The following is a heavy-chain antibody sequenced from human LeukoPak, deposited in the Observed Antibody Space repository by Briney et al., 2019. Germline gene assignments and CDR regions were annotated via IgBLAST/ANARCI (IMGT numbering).Heavy chain of an antibody. V-gene: IGHV5-51*01. CDR1: GYSFTNYW. CDR2: FSPGDSDS. J-gene: IGHJ4*02. CDR3: ARLASGWNCDY. Sequence: GESLKISCQGSGYSFTNYWIGWARQMPGKDLEWMGIFSPGDSDSRYSPSFRGQVTISADKSVSTVYLQWSSLKASDTAMYYCARLASGWNCDYWGQRTVVGVS. D-gene: IGHD6-19*01.